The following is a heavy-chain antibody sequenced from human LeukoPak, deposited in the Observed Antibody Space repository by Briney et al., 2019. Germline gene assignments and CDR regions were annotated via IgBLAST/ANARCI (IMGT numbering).Heavy chain of an antibody. J-gene: IGHJ5*02. CDR3: VLPRSLNWFDP. CDR1: GFTFSDYY. CDR2: ISSSGSTI. Sequence: PGGSLRLSCAASGFTFSDYYMSWIRQAPGKGLEWVSYISSSGSTIYYADSVKGRFTISRDNAKNSLYLQMNSLRAEDTAVYYCVLPRSLNWFDPWGQGTLVTVSS. D-gene: IGHD2-15*01. V-gene: IGHV3-11*01.